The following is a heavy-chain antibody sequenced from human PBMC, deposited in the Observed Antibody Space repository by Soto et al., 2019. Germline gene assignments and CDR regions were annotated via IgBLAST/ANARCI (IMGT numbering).Heavy chain of an antibody. CDR2: FIPVYRTL. CDR1: GGSFGNSA. V-gene: IGHV1-69*01. CDR3: ATGVIWIGYFTVDS. Sequence: QVQLVQSGAEVKKPGSSVKVSCKASGGSFGNSAINWVRQTPGQGLEWWGGFIPVYRTLNYAQKFQGRVTITADESTGTAHMTLSSLASDDTAVYYCATGVIWIGYFTVDSWGQGTRVTVSS. D-gene: IGHD3-3*01. J-gene: IGHJ4*02.